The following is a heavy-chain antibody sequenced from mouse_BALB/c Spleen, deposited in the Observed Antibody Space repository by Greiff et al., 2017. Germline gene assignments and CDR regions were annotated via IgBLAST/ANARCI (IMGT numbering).Heavy chain of an antibody. J-gene: IGHJ3*01. V-gene: IGHV5-12-1*01. CDR3: ARQNMITTEIFAY. CDR1: GFAFSSYD. D-gene: IGHD2-4*01. CDR2: ISSGGGST. Sequence: EVKLVESGGGLVQPGGSLKLSCAASGFAFSSYDMSWVRQTPEKKLEWVAYISSGGGSTYYPDTVKGRFTISRDNAKNTLYLQMSSLKSEDTAMYYCARQNMITTEIFAYWGQGTLVTVSA.